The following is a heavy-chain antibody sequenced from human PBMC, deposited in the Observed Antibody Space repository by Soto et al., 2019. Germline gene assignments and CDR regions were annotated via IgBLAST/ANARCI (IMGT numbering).Heavy chain of an antibody. J-gene: IGHJ4*02. CDR2: IYYSGST. CDR1: GGSISSYY. Sequence: QVQLQESGPRLVKPSETLSLTCIVSGGSISSYYWSWIRQPPGKGLEWIGYIYYSGSTNYNPSLKSRVTISVDTSKNQFSLKLSSVTAADTAVYYCARAVLPATAPFDYCGQGTRVTVSS. CDR3: ARAVLPATAPFDY. V-gene: IGHV4-59*01. D-gene: IGHD2-2*01.